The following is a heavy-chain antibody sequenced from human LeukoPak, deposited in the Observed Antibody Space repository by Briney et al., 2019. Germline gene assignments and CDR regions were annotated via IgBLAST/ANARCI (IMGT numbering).Heavy chain of an antibody. CDR1: GGSISSYY. CDR2: INHSGST. D-gene: IGHD6-6*01. J-gene: IGHJ6*02. V-gene: IGHV4-34*01. Sequence: SETLSLTCTVSGGSISSYYWSWIRQPPGKGLEWIGEINHSGSTNYNPSLKSRVTISVDTSKNQFSLKLSSVTAADTAVYYCARWVAARPYYYYYGMDVWGQGTTVTVSS. CDR3: ARWVAARPYYYYYGMDV.